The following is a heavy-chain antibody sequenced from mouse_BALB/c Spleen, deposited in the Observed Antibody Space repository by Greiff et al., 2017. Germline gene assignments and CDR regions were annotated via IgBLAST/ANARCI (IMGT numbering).Heavy chain of an antibody. J-gene: IGHJ4*01. CDR2: ISNGGGST. CDR1: GFTFSSYT. D-gene: IGHD3-3*01. CDR3: ARRAGGYAMDY. Sequence: EVKVEESGGGLVQPGGSLKLSCAASGFTFSSYTMSWVRQTPEKRLEWVAYISNGGGSTYYPDTVKGRFTISRDNAKNTLYLQMSSLKSEDTAMYYCARRAGGYAMDYWGQGTSVTVSS. V-gene: IGHV5-12-2*01.